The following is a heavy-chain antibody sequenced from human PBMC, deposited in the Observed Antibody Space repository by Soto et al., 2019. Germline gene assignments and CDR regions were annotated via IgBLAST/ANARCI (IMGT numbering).Heavy chain of an antibody. D-gene: IGHD3-9*01. V-gene: IGHV3-13*01. Sequence: GGSLRLSCAASGFTFSSYDMHWGRQATGKGLEWDSASGTAGGTCYPGSVTGRCTISRENAKNSLYLQMNLLRAGDAATSYCSKSSDHDLYYGILTGYYGPYYVYGIDVWGQGTTVTVSS. CDR3: SKSSDHDLYYGILTGYYGPYYVYGIDV. CDR1: GFTFSSYD. J-gene: IGHJ6*02. CDR2: SGTAGGT.